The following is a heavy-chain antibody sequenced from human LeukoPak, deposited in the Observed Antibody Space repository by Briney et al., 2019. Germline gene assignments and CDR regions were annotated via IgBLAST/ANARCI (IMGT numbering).Heavy chain of an antibody. Sequence: GASAKVSCKASGGTFSSYTIIWVRQAPGQGLEWMGRIIPILGIANYAQKFQGRVTITTDESTSTAYMELSSLRSEDTAVYYCARETGLWSDFDYWGQGTLVTVSS. CDR3: ARETGLWSDFDY. D-gene: IGHD5-18*01. CDR1: GGTFSSYT. J-gene: IGHJ4*02. CDR2: IIPILGIA. V-gene: IGHV1-69*16.